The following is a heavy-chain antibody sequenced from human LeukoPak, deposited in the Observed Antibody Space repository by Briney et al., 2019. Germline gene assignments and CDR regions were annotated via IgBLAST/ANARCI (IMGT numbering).Heavy chain of an antibody. Sequence: VASVKVSCTASGYTFTGYYMHWVRQAPGQGLEWMGWIKPNSGGTNYAQKFQGRVTMTRDTSISTAYMELSRLTSDDTAVYHCARWETSTDGNYFDYWGQGTLVTVSS. D-gene: IGHD4-11*01. CDR3: ARWETSTDGNYFDY. CDR2: IKPNSGGT. V-gene: IGHV1-2*02. CDR1: GYTFTGYY. J-gene: IGHJ4*02.